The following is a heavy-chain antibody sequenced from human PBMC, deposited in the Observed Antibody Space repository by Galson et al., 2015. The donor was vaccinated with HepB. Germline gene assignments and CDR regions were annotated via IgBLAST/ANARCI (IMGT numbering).Heavy chain of an antibody. D-gene: IGHD3-22*01. J-gene: IGHJ2*01. CDR2: ITNSGTYV. V-gene: IGHV3-21*01. CDR3: ARALVVIDHWYFDL. CDR1: GFAFSSSS. Sequence: SLRLSCAASGFAFSSSSMNWIRQAPGKGLEWILSITNSGTYVHYADSVRGRFTVSRDNAKNSLYLQMNSLRAEDTAVYYCARALVVIDHWYFDLWGRGTLVTVSS.